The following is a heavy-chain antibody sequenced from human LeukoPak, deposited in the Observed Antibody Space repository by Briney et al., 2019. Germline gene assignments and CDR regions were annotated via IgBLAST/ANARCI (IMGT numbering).Heavy chain of an antibody. D-gene: IGHD1-26*01. CDR1: GFTFSSYA. CDR2: ISGSGGST. V-gene: IGHV3-23*01. CDR3: AKDRAPYGWEPFDY. Sequence: GGSLRLSCAASGFTFSSYAMSWVRQAPGKGLEWVSAISGSGGSTYYADSVKGRFTISRDNSKNTLCLQMNSLRAEDTAVYYCAKDRAPYGWEPFDYWGQGTLVTVSS. J-gene: IGHJ4*02.